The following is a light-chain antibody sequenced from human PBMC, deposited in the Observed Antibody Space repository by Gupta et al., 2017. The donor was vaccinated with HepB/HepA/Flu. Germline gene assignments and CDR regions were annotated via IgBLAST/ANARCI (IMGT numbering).Light chain of an antibody. V-gene: IGKV1D-12*01. CDR1: QPVNIW. CDR2: APS. CDR3: QHTYSFPIT. J-gene: IGKJ5*01. Sequence: DFQMTQSPPLVSASVGDRVTITCRASQPVNIWLAWYQQKPGKAPTLLISAPSSLQNGVPSRFSGSGSGTDFTLTITNLEPEDFATYFCQHTYSFPITFGQGTRLEIK.